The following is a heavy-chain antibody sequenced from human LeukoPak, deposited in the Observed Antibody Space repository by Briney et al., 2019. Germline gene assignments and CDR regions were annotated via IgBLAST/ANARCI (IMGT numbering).Heavy chain of an antibody. D-gene: IGHD3-16*01. CDR2: TIPIFGLA. CDR1: GGTFTNYA. Sequence: LVKVSCKASGGTFTNYAINWVRQAPGQGLQWMGRTIPIFGLANYAPSFQDRVTITADKSTGTASMELSSLSSEDTAVYYCARDPKPDILTFGGPSGGYFDSWGQGTLVLVSS. V-gene: IGHV1-69*04. J-gene: IGHJ4*02. CDR3: ARDPKPDILTFGGPSGGYFDS.